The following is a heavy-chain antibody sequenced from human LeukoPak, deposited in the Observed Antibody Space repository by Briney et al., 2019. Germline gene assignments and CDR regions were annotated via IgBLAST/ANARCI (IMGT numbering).Heavy chain of an antibody. D-gene: IGHD2-15*01. CDR2: ISYDGSNK. CDR1: GFTFSSYA. Sequence: GGSLRLSCAASGFTFSSYAMHWVRQAPGKGLEWVAVISYDGSNKYYADSVKGRFTISRDNSKNTLYLQMNSLRAEDTAVYYCARELYCIGVRCTHYWGQGTLVTVSS. J-gene: IGHJ4*02. V-gene: IGHV3-30-3*01. CDR3: ARELYCIGVRCTHY.